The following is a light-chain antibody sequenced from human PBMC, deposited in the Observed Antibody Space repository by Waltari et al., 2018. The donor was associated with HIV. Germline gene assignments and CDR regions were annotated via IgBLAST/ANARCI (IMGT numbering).Light chain of an antibody. CDR2: EVS. J-gene: IGLJ3*02. CDR1: RSDFGFDNY. CDR3: TSYTTSDTLR. Sequence: QSVLTQPSSVSGSPGQSVTISCTGTRSDFGFDNYVPWYQQYPGTAPTLILYEVSSRPSGVSDRFSGSKAGNTASLTISGLQNEDEADYFRTSYTTSDTLRFGGGTKVTVL. V-gene: IGLV2-14*03.